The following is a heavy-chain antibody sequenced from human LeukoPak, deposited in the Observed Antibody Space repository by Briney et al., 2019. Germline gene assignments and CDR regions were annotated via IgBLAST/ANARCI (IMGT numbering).Heavy chain of an antibody. J-gene: IGHJ4*02. CDR1: GFTFSSYG. CDR2: IRNDGSNK. Sequence: GGSLRLSCAASGFTFSSYGMHWVRQAPGKGLEWVTFIRNDGSNKYYADSVKGRFTISRDNSKNTLYLQMNSLRAEDTAVYYCAREDAGHYFDYWGQGTLVTVSS. V-gene: IGHV3-30*02. CDR3: AREDAGHYFDY.